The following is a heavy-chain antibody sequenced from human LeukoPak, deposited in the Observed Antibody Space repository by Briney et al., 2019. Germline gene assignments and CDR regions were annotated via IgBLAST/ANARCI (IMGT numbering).Heavy chain of an antibody. CDR2: IYYSGST. J-gene: IGHJ4*02. D-gene: IGHD6-19*01. V-gene: IGHV4-59*01. CDR3: ASTRLSSGWYLAY. CDR1: GGSISSYY. Sequence: PSETLSLTCTVSGGSISSYYWSWIRQPPGKGLEWIGYIYYSGSTNYNPSLKSRVTISVDTSKNQFSLKLSSVTAADTAVYYCASTRLSSGWYLAYWGQGTLVTVSS.